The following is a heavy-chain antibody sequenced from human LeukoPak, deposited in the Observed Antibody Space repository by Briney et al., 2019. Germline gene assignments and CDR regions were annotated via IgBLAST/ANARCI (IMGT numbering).Heavy chain of an antibody. V-gene: IGHV3-30-3*01. CDR1: GFTFSSYA. J-gene: IGHJ2*01. CDR3: ARDPIDEWYFDL. CDR2: ISYDGSNK. Sequence: GGSLRLSCAASGFTFSSYAMHWVRQAPGKGLEWVAVISYDGSNKYYADSVKGRFTISRDNSKNTLYLQMNSLRAEDTAVYYCARDPIDEWYFDLWGRGTLVTVSS.